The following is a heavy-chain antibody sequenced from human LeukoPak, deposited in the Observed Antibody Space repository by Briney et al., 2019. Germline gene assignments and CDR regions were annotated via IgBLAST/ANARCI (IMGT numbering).Heavy chain of an antibody. J-gene: IGHJ4*02. D-gene: IGHD3-22*01. Sequence: PGGSLRLSCAASGFTVSSNYMSWVRQAPGKGLEWVSVIYSGGSTYYADSVKGRFTISRDNSKNTLYLQMNSLRVEDTAVYYCARATTSYTYDSSSYYWYYFDYWGQGTLVTVSS. CDR1: GFTVSSNY. CDR3: ARATTSYTYDSSSYYWYYFDY. CDR2: IYSGGST. V-gene: IGHV3-53*01.